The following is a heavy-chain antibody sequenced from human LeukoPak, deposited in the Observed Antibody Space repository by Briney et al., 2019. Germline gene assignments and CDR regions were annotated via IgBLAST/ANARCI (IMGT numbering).Heavy chain of an antibody. V-gene: IGHV1-18*01. CDR2: ISYNGDT. Sequence: EASVKVSCKASGYSFSDYGITWVRQAPGQGLEWMGWISYNGDTNYAQNLQDSVTLTTDTSTSTAYMELRSLGSDDTAVYYCARLGYRYAQYYFDHWGQGTLVTVSS. CDR3: ARLGYRYAQYYFDH. D-gene: IGHD5-18*01. J-gene: IGHJ4*02. CDR1: GYSFSDYG.